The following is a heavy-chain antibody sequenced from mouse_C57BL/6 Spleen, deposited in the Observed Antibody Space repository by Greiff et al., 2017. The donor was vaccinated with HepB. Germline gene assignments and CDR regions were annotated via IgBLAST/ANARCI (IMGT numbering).Heavy chain of an antibody. CDR2: INPNYGTT. CDR3: ARDYYGSSHWYFDV. V-gene: IGHV1-39*01. CDR1: GYSFTDYN. D-gene: IGHD1-1*01. Sequence: EVHLVESGPELVKPGASVKISCKASGYSFTDYNMNWVKQSNGKSLEWIGVINPNYGTTSYNQKFKGKATLTVDQSSSTAYMQLNSLTSEDSAVYYCARDYYGSSHWYFDVWGTGTTVTVSS. J-gene: IGHJ1*03.